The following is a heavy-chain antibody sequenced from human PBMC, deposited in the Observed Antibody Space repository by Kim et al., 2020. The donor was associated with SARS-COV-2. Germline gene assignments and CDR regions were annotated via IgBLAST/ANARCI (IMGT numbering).Heavy chain of an antibody. D-gene: IGHD3-10*01. CDR1: GFTFSDYY. J-gene: IGHJ6*02. CDR2: ISSSGSTI. Sequence: GGSLRLSCAASGFTFSDYYMSWIRQAPGKGLEWVSYISSSGSTIYYADSVKGRFTISRDNAKNSLYLQMNSLRAEDTAVYYCARKPTLHYYGSDYYYYYGMDVWGQGTTVTVSS. CDR3: ARKPTLHYYGSDYYYYYGMDV. V-gene: IGHV3-11*04.